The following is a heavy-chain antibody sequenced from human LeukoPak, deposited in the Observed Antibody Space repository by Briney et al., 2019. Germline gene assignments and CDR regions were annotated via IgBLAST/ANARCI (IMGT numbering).Heavy chain of an antibody. CDR3: ARDDGDYDRFDY. V-gene: IGHV1-18*01. CDR2: ISAYNGNT. D-gene: IGHD4-17*01. Sequence: ASVKVSCKASGGTFSSYAISWVRQAPGQGLEWMGWISAYNGNTNYAQKLQGRVTMTTDTSTSTAYMELRSLRSDDTAVYYCARDDGDYDRFDYWGQGTLVTVSS. CDR1: GGTFSSYA. J-gene: IGHJ4*02.